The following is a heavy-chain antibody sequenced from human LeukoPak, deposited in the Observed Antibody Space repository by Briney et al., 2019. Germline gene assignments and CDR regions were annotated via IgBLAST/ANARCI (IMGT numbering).Heavy chain of an antibody. CDR2: IYYSGST. V-gene: IGHV4-39*01. Sequence: SETLSLTCTVSSGSISSSSYYWGWIRQPPGKGLEWIGSIYYSGSTYYNPSLKSRVTISVDTSKNQFSLKLSSVTAADTAVYYCARIPDYGDYYFDYWGQGTLVTVSS. D-gene: IGHD4-17*01. CDR1: SGSISSSSYY. CDR3: ARIPDYGDYYFDY. J-gene: IGHJ4*02.